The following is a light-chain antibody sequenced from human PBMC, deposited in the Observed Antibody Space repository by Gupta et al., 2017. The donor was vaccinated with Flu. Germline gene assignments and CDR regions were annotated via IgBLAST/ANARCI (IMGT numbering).Light chain of an antibody. Sequence: TLSLSPGERATLSCRASQSVSSSYFAWYQQKPGQAPRVLIFGASSRATGIPDRFSGSGSGTDFTLTISRLEPEDSAVYYCQQYSGSPPITFGGGTKVEIK. CDR1: QSVSSSY. CDR3: QQYSGSPPIT. CDR2: GAS. V-gene: IGKV3-20*01. J-gene: IGKJ4*01.